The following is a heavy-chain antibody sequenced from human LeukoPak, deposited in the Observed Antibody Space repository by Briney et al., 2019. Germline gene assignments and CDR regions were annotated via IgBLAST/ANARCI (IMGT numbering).Heavy chain of an antibody. J-gene: IGHJ6*03. CDR2: ISSSSSYI. V-gene: IGHV3-21*01. Sequence: GGSLRLSCAASGFTFSSYSMNWVRQAPGKGLEWVSSISSSSSYIYYADSVKGRFTISRDNAKNSLYLQMNSLRAEDTAVYYCARTSYDSSGYYYYYYYMDVWGKGTTVTISS. CDR3: ARTSYDSSGYYYYYYYMDV. D-gene: IGHD3-22*01. CDR1: GFTFSSYS.